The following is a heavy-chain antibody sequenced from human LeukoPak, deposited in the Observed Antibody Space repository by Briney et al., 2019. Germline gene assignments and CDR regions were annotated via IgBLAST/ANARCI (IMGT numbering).Heavy chain of an antibody. CDR1: GCTFSSYS. Sequence: GGSLRLSCAASGCTFSSYSMNWVRQAPGKGLEWVSYLSSSSSTMYYADSVKGRFTISRDNAKNTVYMQMNSLRAEDTAVYYWAGTGCSGGSCCSDYIDVWGKGTTVTVSS. V-gene: IGHV3-48*04. J-gene: IGHJ6*03. CDR2: LSSSSSTM. CDR3: AGTGCSGGSCCSDYIDV. D-gene: IGHD2-15*01.